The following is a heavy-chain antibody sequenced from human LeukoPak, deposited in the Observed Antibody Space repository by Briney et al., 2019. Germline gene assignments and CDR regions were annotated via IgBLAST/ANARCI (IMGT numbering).Heavy chain of an antibody. Sequence: SETLSLTCTVSGGSISSSNYYWGWIRQPPGKGLEWIGSMYYSGNTDYNPSLKSRVTISVDTSKNQFSLKVNSVTAADTAVYYCARALGWASSRYPFDGWGQGTLVTVSS. V-gene: IGHV4-39*01. CDR1: GGSISSSNYY. D-gene: IGHD3-16*02. J-gene: IGHJ4*02. CDR2: MYYSGNT. CDR3: ARALGWASSRYPFDG.